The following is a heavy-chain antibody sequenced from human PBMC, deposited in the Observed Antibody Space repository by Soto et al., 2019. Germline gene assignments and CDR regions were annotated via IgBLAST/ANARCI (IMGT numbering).Heavy chain of an antibody. CDR3: ASTLMGDILTGYYQRYYYYYMDV. CDR1: GGSFSGYY. V-gene: IGHV4-34*01. J-gene: IGHJ6*03. CDR2: INHSGST. Sequence: PSETLSLTCAVYGGSFSGYYWSWIRQPPGKGLEWIGEINHSGSTNYNPSLKSRVTISVDTSKNQFSLKLSSVTAADTAVYYCASTLMGDILTGYYQRYYYYYMDVWGKGTTVTVSS. D-gene: IGHD3-9*01.